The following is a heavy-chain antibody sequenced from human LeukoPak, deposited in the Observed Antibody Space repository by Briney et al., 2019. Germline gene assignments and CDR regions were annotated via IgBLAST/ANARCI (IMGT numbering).Heavy chain of an antibody. CDR3: ARERGYDSSGYYHGAFDV. Sequence: ASVKVSCKASGYTFTNYGISWVRQAPGQGLEWMGWISTYNGDTNYAQKLQGRVTMTTDTSTSTASMELRSLRPDDTAVYYCARERGYDSSGYYHGAFDVWGQGTMVTVSS. J-gene: IGHJ3*01. D-gene: IGHD3-22*01. CDR2: ISTYNGDT. V-gene: IGHV1-18*01. CDR1: GYTFTNYG.